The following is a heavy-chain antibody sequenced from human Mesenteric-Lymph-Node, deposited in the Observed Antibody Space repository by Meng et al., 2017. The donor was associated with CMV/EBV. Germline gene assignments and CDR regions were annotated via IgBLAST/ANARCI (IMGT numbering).Heavy chain of an antibody. J-gene: IGHJ4*02. Sequence: SCKASGYTFTGYYMHWVRQAPGQGLEWMGRINPNSGGTNYAQKFQGRVTMARDTSISTAYMELSRLRSDDTAVYYCARGSDRGGIDYWGQGTLVTVSS. CDR1: GYTFTGYY. V-gene: IGHV1-2*06. CDR2: INPNSGGT. CDR3: ARGSDRGGIDY. D-gene: IGHD3-10*01.